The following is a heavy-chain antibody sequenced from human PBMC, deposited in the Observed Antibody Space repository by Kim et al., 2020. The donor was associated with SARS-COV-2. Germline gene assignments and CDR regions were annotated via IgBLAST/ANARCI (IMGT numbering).Heavy chain of an antibody. V-gene: IGHV3-11*06. CDR1: GFTFSDYY. CDR2: ISSSSSYT. CDR3: ARGGADDEDSGSYFFDY. Sequence: GGSLRLSCAASGFTFSDYYMSWIRQAPGKGLEWVSYISSSSSYTNYADSVKGRFTISRDNAKNSLYLQMNSLRAEDTAVYYCARGGADDEDSGSYFFDYWGQGTLVTVSS. D-gene: IGHD1-26*01. J-gene: IGHJ4*02.